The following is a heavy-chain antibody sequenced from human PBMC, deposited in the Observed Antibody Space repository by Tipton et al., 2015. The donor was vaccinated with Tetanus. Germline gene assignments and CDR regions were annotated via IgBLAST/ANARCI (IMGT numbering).Heavy chain of an antibody. CDR3: ARENWKLDY. D-gene: IGHD1-1*01. CDR1: GFSFRDFG. Sequence: SLRLSCAGSGFSFRDFGMNWVRQAPGKGLEWVSIIYSGGRTYYADSVKGRFTISRDNAKNSLYLQMNSLRAEDTAVYYCARENWKLDYWGQGTLVTVSS. J-gene: IGHJ4*02. CDR2: IYSGGRT. V-gene: IGHV3-69-1*01.